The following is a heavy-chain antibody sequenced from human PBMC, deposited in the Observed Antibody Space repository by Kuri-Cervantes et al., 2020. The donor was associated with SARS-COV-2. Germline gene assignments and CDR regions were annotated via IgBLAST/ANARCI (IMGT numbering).Heavy chain of an antibody. V-gene: IGHV3-30*18. Sequence: GESLKISCAASGFTFSNAWMSWVRQAPGKGLEWVAAISHDGIKEFYADSVKGRFIISRDNSKNTLYLQMNSLRAEDTAVYYCAKDRVYLRWYFDLWGRGTLVTVSS. CDR1: GFTFSNAW. D-gene: IGHD2-8*01. CDR3: AKDRVYLRWYFDL. J-gene: IGHJ2*01. CDR2: ISHDGIKE.